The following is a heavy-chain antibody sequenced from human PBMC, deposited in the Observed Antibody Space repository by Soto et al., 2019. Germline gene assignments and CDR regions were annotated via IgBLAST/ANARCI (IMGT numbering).Heavy chain of an antibody. V-gene: IGHV3-30*03. D-gene: IGHD3-16*01. J-gene: IGHJ4*01. CDR3: ASAGQAAYEPWGTDY. CDR1: GFIFSSYG. Sequence: VGSLRLSCAASGFIFSSYGMHWVRQAPGKGLEWVAVISYDGSNKYYADSVKGRFTISRDNSKNTLYLQMNSLRADDTAVYYCASAGQAAYEPWGTDYWGQGTLVTGSS. CDR2: ISYDGSNK.